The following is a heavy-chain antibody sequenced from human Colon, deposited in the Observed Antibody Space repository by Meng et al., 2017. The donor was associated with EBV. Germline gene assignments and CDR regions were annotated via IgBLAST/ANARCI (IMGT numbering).Heavy chain of an antibody. CDR2: FVNNVDT. D-gene: IGHD3-10*01. J-gene: IGHJ4*02. V-gene: IGHV1-18*01. Sequence: FRSEAEVTKLWALVRVSCEASGYTLASYGIGWLRQAPGQGLEWMGWFVNNVDTYSAQKFQGRVTMTTDTHTSTAFMELRSLRSDDTAVYYCARGTPGRSYSDYWGQGTLVTVSS. CDR3: ARGTPGRSYSDY. CDR1: GYTLASYG.